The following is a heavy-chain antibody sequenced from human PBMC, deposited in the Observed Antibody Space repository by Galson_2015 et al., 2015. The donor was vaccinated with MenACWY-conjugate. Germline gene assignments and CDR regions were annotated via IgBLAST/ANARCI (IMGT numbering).Heavy chain of an antibody. J-gene: IGHJ3*02. V-gene: IGHV2-5*02. CDR2: ISWDDDK. CDR3: ARGNFDILTGYYWFDAFDI. Sequence: PALVKPTQTLTLTCTFSRFSLSTRGVGVGWIRQPPGKALEWLALISWDDDKRYSPSLKSRLTITKDTSKNQVVLTMINTDPVDTATYYCARGNFDILTGYYWFDAFDIWGQGTMVTVSS. D-gene: IGHD3-9*01. CDR1: RFSLSTRGVG.